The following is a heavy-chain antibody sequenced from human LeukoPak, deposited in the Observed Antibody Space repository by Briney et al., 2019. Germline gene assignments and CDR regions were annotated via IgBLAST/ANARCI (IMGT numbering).Heavy chain of an antibody. CDR3: ARYGSSSRTYDC. CDR2: IKQDGSEK. CDR1: GFTFSNYW. J-gene: IGHJ4*02. D-gene: IGHD2-2*01. Sequence: GGSLRLSCAASGFTFSNYWMTWVRQAPGKGLEWVANIKQDGSEKYYVDSVKGRFTISRDNAKNSLYLQMNSLRVEDTAVYYCARYGSSSRTYDCWGQGSLVTVSS. V-gene: IGHV3-7*05.